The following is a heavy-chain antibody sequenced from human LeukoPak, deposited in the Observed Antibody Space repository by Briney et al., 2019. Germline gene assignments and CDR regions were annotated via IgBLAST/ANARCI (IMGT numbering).Heavy chain of an antibody. V-gene: IGHV3-11*04. D-gene: IGHD3-3*01. CDR2: ISGTSSTI. J-gene: IGHJ4*02. Sequence: GGSLRLSCEASGFRVNDYYMTWIRQAPGKELEWVSYISGTSSTIYYADSVKGRFTVSRDNAKTSVFLQMNSLRAEDTAVYYCARFYDFWSGYYVDYWGKGTLVTVSS. CDR3: ARFYDFWSGYYVDY. CDR1: GFRVNDYY.